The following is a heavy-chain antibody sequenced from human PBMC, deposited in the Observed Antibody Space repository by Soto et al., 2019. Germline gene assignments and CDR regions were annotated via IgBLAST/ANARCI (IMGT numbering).Heavy chain of an antibody. CDR3: ARGYDFVWGSYRSDDFDI. J-gene: IGHJ3*02. V-gene: IGHV1-3*01. D-gene: IGHD3-16*02. CDR2: LNAGNSNR. Sequence: ASVKVSCKASGYTFTNNAIHWVRQAPGQRLEWLGWLNAGNSNREYSQKFQGRIIMTKDTSASTAYMELSSLISEDTAVYYCARGYDFVWGSYRSDDFDIWG. CDR1: GYTFTNNA.